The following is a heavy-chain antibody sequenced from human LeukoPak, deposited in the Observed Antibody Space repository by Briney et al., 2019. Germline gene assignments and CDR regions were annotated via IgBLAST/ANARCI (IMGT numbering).Heavy chain of an antibody. D-gene: IGHD3-3*01. CDR2: ISAYNGNT. J-gene: IGHJ4*02. CDR1: GYTFTSYG. V-gene: IGHV1-18*01. CDR3: ARDGYPYYDFWSGYYTPFDY. Sequence: GASVKVSCKASGYTFTSYGISWVRQAPGQGLEWMGWISAYNGNTNYAQKLQGRVTMTTDTSTSTAYMELRSLRSDDTAVYYCARDGYPYYDFWSGYYTPFDYWGQGTLVTVSS.